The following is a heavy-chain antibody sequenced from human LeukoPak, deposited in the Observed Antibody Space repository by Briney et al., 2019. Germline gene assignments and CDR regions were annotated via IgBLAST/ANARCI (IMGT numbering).Heavy chain of an antibody. J-gene: IGHJ3*02. CDR2: IYPGDSDN. CDR3: ARHGLTGSFDI. CDR1: GYTFTSYW. V-gene: IGHV5-51*01. Sequence: GESLKISCKGSGYTFTSYWIAWVRQMPGKGLEWMGIIYPGDSDNRNSPSFQGQVTISVDRSISTAYLQWSSLKASDTATYYCARHGLTGSFDIWGQGTMVTVSS. D-gene: IGHD7-27*01.